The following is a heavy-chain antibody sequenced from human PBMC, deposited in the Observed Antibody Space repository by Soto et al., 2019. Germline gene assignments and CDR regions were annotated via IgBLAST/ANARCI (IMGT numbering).Heavy chain of an antibody. Sequence: PSETLSLTCTVSGGSISSGDYYWSWIRQPPGKGLEWIGYIYYSGSTYYNPSLKSRVTISVDTSKKQFSLKLSSVTAADTAVYYCARGSSGSYLMSYFDYWGQGTLVTVSS. CDR2: IYYSGST. J-gene: IGHJ4*02. D-gene: IGHD1-26*01. CDR3: ARGSSGSYLMSYFDY. V-gene: IGHV4-30-4*01. CDR1: GGSISSGDYY.